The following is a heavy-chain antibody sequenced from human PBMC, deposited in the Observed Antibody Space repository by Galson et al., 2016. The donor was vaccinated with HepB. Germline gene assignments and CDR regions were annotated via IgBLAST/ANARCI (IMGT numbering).Heavy chain of an antibody. V-gene: IGHV1-2*02. CDR1: GYTFSDNY. CDR3: ARDLVGDGFDY. J-gene: IGHJ4*02. D-gene: IGHD2-8*02. Sequence: SVKVSCKASGYTFSDNYIHWVRQAPGQGLEWMGWIDPKNGATNYAQKFQGRVTMTWDTSISTAYMVLRRLKSDDTAVYYCARDLVGDGFDYWGQGTLVTVSS. CDR2: IDPKNGAT.